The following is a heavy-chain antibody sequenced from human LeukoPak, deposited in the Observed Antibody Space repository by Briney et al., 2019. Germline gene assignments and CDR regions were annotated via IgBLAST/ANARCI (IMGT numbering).Heavy chain of an antibody. CDR3: ARTDLDYYDSSGYSLG. J-gene: IGHJ4*02. CDR1: GGSISSSSYY. CDR2: IYYSGST. D-gene: IGHD3-22*01. Sequence: SETLSLTCTVSGGSISSSSYYWGWIRQPPGKGLEWIGSIYYSGSTYYNPSLKSRVTISVDTSKNQFSLKLSSVTAADTAVYYCARTDLDYYDSSGYSLGWGQGTLVTVSS. V-gene: IGHV4-39*01.